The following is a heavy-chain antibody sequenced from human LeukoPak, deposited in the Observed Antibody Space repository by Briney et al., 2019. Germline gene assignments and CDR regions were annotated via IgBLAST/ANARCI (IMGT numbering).Heavy chain of an antibody. CDR3: ARSNYGGQGAGDNWFDP. D-gene: IGHD2-21*01. Sequence: ASVKVSCKASGYTFTAYYIHWVRQAPGQGLEWMGWINPNIGGTNYAQRFQGRVTMTRDTSISTAYMDLSSLTSDDTAVYYCARSNYGGQGAGDNWFDPWGQGTLVTVSS. CDR2: INPNIGGT. CDR1: GYTFTAYY. V-gene: IGHV1-2*02. J-gene: IGHJ5*02.